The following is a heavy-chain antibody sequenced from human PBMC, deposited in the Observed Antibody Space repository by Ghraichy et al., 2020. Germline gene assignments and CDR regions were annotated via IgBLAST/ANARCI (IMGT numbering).Heavy chain of an antibody. J-gene: IGHJ4*02. D-gene: IGHD3-9*01. Sequence: SETLSLTCTVSGGSISSGDYYWSWIRQPPGKGLEWIGYIYYSGSTYYNPSLKSRVSISVDTSKNQFSLKLSSVTAADTAVYYCARDLGYDNRVEYWGQGTLVTVSS. CDR3: ARDLGYDNRVEY. V-gene: IGHV4-30-4*01. CDR2: IYYSGST. CDR1: GGSISSGDYY.